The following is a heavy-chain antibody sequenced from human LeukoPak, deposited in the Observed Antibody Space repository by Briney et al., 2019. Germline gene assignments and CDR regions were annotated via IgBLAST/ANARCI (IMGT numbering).Heavy chain of an antibody. D-gene: IGHD6-19*01. V-gene: IGHV3-48*03. CDR2: ISSSGSTI. CDR3: ARDPLGYSSGGFH. J-gene: IGHJ4*02. CDR1: GFTFSSYE. Sequence: GGSLRLSCAASGFTFSSYEMNWVRQAPGKGLEWLSYISSSGSTIYYADSVKGRSTISRDNAKNSLYLQMNSLRAEDTAVYYCARDPLGYSSGGFHWGQGTLVTVSS.